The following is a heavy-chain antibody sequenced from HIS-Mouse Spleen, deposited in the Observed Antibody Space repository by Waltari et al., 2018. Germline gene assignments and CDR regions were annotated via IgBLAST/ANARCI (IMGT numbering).Heavy chain of an antibody. Sequence: QLQLQESGPGLVKPSETLSLTCTVSGGSISSSSYYWGWIRPPPGKGLGWVGSIYYRGGTYYNPSLKSRVTISVDTSKNQCALKLSSVTAADTAVYYCAREIPYSSSWYDWYFDLWGRGTLVTVSS. V-gene: IGHV4-39*07. CDR2: IYYRGGT. J-gene: IGHJ2*01. CDR1: GGSISSSSYY. D-gene: IGHD6-13*01. CDR3: AREIPYSSSWYDWYFDL.